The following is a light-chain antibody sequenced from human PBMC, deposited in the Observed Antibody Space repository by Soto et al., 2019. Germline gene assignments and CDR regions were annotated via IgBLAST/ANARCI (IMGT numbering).Light chain of an antibody. V-gene: IGLV4-69*01. J-gene: IGLJ2*01. CDR1: SGHSSYV. CDR2: VNSDGSH. CDR3: QTWGTGIRV. Sequence: QSVLTQSPSASASLGASVKLTCTLSSGHSSYVIAWHQQQPEKGPRYLMKVNSDGSHSKGDGIPDRFSGSSSGAERYLTISSLQSEDEADCYCQTWGTGIRVFGGGTKLTVL.